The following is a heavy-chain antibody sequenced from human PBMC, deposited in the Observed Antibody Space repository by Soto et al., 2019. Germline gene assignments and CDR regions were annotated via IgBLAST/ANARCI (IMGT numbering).Heavy chain of an antibody. CDR1: GFSFSDSA. J-gene: IGHJ4*02. D-gene: IGHD1-26*01. Sequence: GGSLRLSCAASGFSFSDSAMHWVRQASGKGLEWIARIRSKANSYLIAYDESVRGRFIISRDDSKNTAYLQMNDLNTEDTAIYYCARGGEMGINDYWGQGTPVTVSS. CDR3: ARGGEMGINDY. V-gene: IGHV3-73*01. CDR2: IRSKANSYLI.